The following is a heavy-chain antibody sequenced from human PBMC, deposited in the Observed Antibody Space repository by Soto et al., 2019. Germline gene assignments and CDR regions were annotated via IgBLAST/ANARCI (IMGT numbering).Heavy chain of an antibody. V-gene: IGHV4-59*08. CDR2: IHHTGST. D-gene: IGHD3-10*01. CDR1: GGSISGYY. CDR3: ARHQPNHIGDWFDP. Sequence: PSETLSLTCTVSGGSISGYYWIWIRQSPGKGLEWVGYIHHTGSTNYNPSLKSRVTISVDTSKNQFSLRLSSVTAADTAVYYCARHQPNHIGDWFDPWGQGFVVTVSS. J-gene: IGHJ5*02.